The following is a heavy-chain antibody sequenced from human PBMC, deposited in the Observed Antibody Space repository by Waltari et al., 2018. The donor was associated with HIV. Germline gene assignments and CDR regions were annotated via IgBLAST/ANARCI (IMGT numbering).Heavy chain of an antibody. J-gene: IGHJ4*02. V-gene: IGHV4-34*01. CDR1: GGSFSGYY. CDR2: INHSGST. Sequence: QVQLQQWGAGLLKPSETLSLTCAVYGGSFSGYYWSWIRQPPGKGLEWIGEINHSGSTNYNPSLKSRVTISVDTSKNQFSLKLSSVTAADTAVYYCARGAKPPKGYSSSHFFDYWGQGTLVTVSS. CDR3: ARGAKPPKGYSSSHFFDY. D-gene: IGHD6-6*01.